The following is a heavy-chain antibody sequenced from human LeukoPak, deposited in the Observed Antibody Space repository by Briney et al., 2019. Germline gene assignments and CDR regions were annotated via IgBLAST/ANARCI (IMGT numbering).Heavy chain of an antibody. CDR3: ARLRVVPAARFDY. D-gene: IGHD2-2*01. CDR2: IYYSGST. J-gene: IGHJ4*02. Sequence: MASETLSLTCTVSGGSISSYYWSWIRQPPGKGLEWIGSIYYSGSTYYNPSLKSRVTISVDTSKNQFSLKLSSVTAADTAVYYCARLRVVPAARFDYWGQGTLVTVSS. CDR1: GGSISSYY. V-gene: IGHV4-59*05.